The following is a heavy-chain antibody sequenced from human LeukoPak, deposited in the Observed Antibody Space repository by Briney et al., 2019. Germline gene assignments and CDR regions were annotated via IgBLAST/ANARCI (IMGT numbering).Heavy chain of an antibody. J-gene: IGHJ4*02. CDR1: GGSISSYY. CDR3: ARESSSGGYYYFDY. CDR2: IYYGGST. D-gene: IGHD3-22*01. Sequence: SETLSLTCTVSGGSISSYYWSWIRQPPGKGLEWIGYIYYGGSTNYNPSLKSRVTISVDTSKNQFSLKLSSVTAADTAVYYCARESSSGGYYYFDYWGQGTLVTVSS. V-gene: IGHV4-59*01.